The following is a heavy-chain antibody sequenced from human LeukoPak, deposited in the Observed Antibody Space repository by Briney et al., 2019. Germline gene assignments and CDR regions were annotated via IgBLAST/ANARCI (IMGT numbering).Heavy chain of an antibody. Sequence: SQTLSLTCTVSGGSISSGGYYWSWIRQHPGKGLEWIGYIYYSGSTHYNPSLKSRVTISVDTSKNQFSLKLSSVTAADTAVYYCAVTYYYDSSGYYYWYYFDYWGQGTLVTVSS. CDR2: IYYSGST. CDR3: AVTYYYDSSGYYYWYYFDY. V-gene: IGHV4-31*03. CDR1: GGSISSGGYY. J-gene: IGHJ4*02. D-gene: IGHD3-22*01.